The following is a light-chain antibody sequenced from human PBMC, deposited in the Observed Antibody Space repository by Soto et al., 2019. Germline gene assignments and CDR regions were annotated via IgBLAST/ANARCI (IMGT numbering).Light chain of an antibody. J-gene: IGKJ4*01. CDR1: ESVSNN. V-gene: IGKV3-15*01. CDR3: QQYNKWPLT. Sequence: EIVLTQSPATLSVSQGERATLSCRASESVSNNLAWYQQKPGQAPRLLIFGASARATDIPARFSGSGSGTEFTLTISSLQSEDFAVYHCQQYNKWPLTFGGGTKVEIK. CDR2: GAS.